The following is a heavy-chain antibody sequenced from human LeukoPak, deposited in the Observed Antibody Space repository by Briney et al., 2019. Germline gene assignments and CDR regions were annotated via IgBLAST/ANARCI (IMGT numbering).Heavy chain of an antibody. Sequence: GASVKVSCKASGYTFTSYYMHWVRQAPGQGLEWMGIINPSGGSTSYAQKFQGRVTMTRDTSTSTVYMELSSLRSEDTAVYYCARGPSIAASSDRYYYYMDVWGKGTAVTVSS. J-gene: IGHJ6*03. CDR2: INPSGGST. CDR3: ARGPSIAASSDRYYYYMDV. D-gene: IGHD6-6*01. CDR1: GYTFTSYY. V-gene: IGHV1-46*01.